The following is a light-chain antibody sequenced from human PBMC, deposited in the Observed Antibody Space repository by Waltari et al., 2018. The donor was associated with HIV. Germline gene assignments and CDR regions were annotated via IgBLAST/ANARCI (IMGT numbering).Light chain of an antibody. CDR1: SKDIGLYNY. V-gene: IGLV2-8*01. J-gene: IGLJ2*01. Sequence: QSALTQPPSASGSPGETVTLSCTGTSKDIGLYNYVSWFQQHPGKVPKLVMFEVSQRPSGVPDRFSGSKSGYTASLTVSGLQPDDEADYFCSSFAGNDFFVFGGGTRLTVL. CDR2: EVS. CDR3: SSFAGNDFFV.